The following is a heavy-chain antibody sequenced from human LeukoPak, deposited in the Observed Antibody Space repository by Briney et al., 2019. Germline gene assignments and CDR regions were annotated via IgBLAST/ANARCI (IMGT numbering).Heavy chain of an antibody. CDR2: ISYDGSNK. CDR3: ATHIYMDV. J-gene: IGHJ6*03. Sequence: GGSLRLSCAASGFTVSTNYMSWVRQAPGKGLEWVAVISYDGSNKYYADSVKGRFTISRDNSKNTLYLQMNSLRAEDTAVYYCATHIYMDVWGKGTTVNVSS. V-gene: IGHV3-30*01. CDR1: GFTVSTNY. D-gene: IGHD2-21*01.